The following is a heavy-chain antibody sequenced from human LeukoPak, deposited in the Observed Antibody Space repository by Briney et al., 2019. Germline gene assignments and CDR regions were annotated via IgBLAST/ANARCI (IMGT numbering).Heavy chain of an antibody. J-gene: IGHJ4*02. CDR1: GFTFSSYA. Sequence: GGSLRLSCTVSGFTFSSYAMSWVRQAPGKGLEWVSSIGGSDSNTHYADSVKGRFTISRDNSKNTLYLQMNSLRAEDTAVYYCAKVGFSEMEWLLYSDHWGQGTLVTVSS. CDR3: AKVGFSEMEWLLYSDH. D-gene: IGHD3-3*01. CDR2: IGGSDSNT. V-gene: IGHV3-23*01.